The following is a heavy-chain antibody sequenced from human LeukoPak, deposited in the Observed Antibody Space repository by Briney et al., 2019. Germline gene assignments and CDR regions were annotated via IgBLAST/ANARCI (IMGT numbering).Heavy chain of an antibody. D-gene: IGHD5-18*01. Sequence: NPSQTLSLTCTVSGGSISSGDYYWSWIRQPPGKGLEWIGEINHGGSTNYNPSLKSRVTISVDTSKNQFSLKVRSVTAADTAVYYCARVGSVETAMVEDYWGQGTLVTVSS. J-gene: IGHJ4*02. V-gene: IGHV4-30-4*08. CDR3: ARVGSVETAMVEDY. CDR2: INHGGST. CDR1: GGSISSGDYY.